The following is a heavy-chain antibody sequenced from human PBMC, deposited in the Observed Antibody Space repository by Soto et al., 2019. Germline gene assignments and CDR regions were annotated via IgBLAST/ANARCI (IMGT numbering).Heavy chain of an antibody. V-gene: IGHV4-59*01. J-gene: IGHJ4*02. CDR2: IYYSGST. CDR1: GGSLSSYY. CDR3: ARTWGSTHDH. Sequence: SETLSLTCVVSGGSLSSYYWSWIRQPPGKGLEWIGYIYYSGSTNYNPSLKSRVTISVDTSKNQFSLKLSSVTAADTAVYYCARTWGSTHDHCARGTLVTISS. D-gene: IGHD3-16*01.